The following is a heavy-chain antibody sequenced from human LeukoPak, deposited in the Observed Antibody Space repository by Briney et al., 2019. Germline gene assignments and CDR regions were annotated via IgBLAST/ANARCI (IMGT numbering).Heavy chain of an antibody. D-gene: IGHD4-17*01. V-gene: IGHV3-11*04. Sequence: PGGSLRLSCAASGFTFSDYYMSWIRQAPGKGLEWVSYISSSGSTIYYADSVKGRFTISRDNSKNTLYLQMNSLRAEDTAVYYCARDRYGDSPFDYWGQGTLVTVSS. CDR3: ARDRYGDSPFDY. CDR1: GFTFSDYY. J-gene: IGHJ4*02. CDR2: ISSSGSTI.